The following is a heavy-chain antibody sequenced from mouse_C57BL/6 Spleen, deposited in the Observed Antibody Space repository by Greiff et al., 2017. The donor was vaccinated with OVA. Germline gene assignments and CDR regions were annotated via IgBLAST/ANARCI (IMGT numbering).Heavy chain of an antibody. CDR2: IYPGSGST. CDR3: ARSGAADGFAY. J-gene: IGHJ3*01. CDR1: GYTFTSYW. V-gene: IGHV1-55*01. Sequence: QVQLQQPGAELVKPGASVKMSCKASGYTFTSYWITWVKQRPGQGLEWIGDIYPGSGSTNYKEQFKSKATLTVDTSSSTAYMQLSSLTSEDSAVYYCARSGAADGFAYWGQGTLVTVSA.